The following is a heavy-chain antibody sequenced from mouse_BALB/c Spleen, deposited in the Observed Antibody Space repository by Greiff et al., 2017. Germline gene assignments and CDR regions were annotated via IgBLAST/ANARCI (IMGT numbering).Heavy chain of an antibody. CDR2: FYPGSGSI. J-gene: IGHJ4*01. Sequence: QVQLQQSGAGLVKPGASVKLSCKASGYTFTEYIIHWVKQRSGQGLEWIGWFYPGSGSIKYNEKFKDKATLTADKSSSTVYMELSRLTSEDSAVYFCARHEDGGTYYRYDLYAMDYWGQGTSVTVSS. CDR1: GYTFTEYI. CDR3: ARHEDGGTYYRYDLYAMDY. D-gene: IGHD2-14*01. V-gene: IGHV1-62-2*01.